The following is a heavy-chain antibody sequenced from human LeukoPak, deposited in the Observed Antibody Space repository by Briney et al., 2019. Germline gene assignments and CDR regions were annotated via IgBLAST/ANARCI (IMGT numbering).Heavy chain of an antibody. Sequence: GASVKVSCKASGYTFTTYGISWVRQAPGQGLEWMGWISAYNGNTHYAQKLLDRVTMTTDTSTNTAYMELRSLRSDDTAVYYCARDTTVVTPDGLDIWGQGTMVTVSS. CDR3: ARDTTVVTPDGLDI. D-gene: IGHD4-23*01. V-gene: IGHV1-18*01. CDR2: ISAYNGNT. CDR1: GYTFTTYG. J-gene: IGHJ3*02.